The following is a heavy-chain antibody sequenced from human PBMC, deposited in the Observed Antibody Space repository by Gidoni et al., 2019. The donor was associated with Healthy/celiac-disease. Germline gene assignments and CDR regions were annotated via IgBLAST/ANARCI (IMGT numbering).Heavy chain of an antibody. CDR1: GFPFSSYA. CDR3: AGEDYGDY. J-gene: IGHJ4*02. V-gene: IGHV3-30-3*01. CDR2: LSYDGSNK. Sequence: QVQLVESGGGVVQTGRSLSLSCEASGFPFSSYAMHWVRQAQGKGLELVAVLSYDGSNKYYADSVKGRFTISRDNSKNTLYLQMNSLRAEDTAVYYCAGEDYGDYWGQGTLVTVSS.